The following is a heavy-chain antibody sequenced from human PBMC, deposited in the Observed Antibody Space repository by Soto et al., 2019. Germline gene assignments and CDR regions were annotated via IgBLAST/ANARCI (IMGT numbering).Heavy chain of an antibody. Sequence: PGGSLRLSCAASGFTFCSYAMSWVRQAPGKGLEWVPAISGSGGSTYYADSVKGRFTISRDNSKNTLYLQMGSLRAEDMAVYYCARGGPTGTTPWYFDYWGQGTLVTVSS. CDR2: ISGSGGST. V-gene: IGHV3-23*01. J-gene: IGHJ4*02. CDR1: GFTFCSYA. CDR3: ARGGPTGTTPWYFDY. D-gene: IGHD1-1*01.